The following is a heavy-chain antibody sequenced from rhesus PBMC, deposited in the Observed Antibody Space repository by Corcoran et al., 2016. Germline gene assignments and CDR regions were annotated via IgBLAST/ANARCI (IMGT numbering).Heavy chain of an antibody. CDR2: IFGGGWAT. D-gene: IGHD2-33*01. CDR1: GGSISDSYF. CDR3: WLDQFDV. J-gene: IGHJ5-1*01. V-gene: IGHV4-106*01. Sequence: QVQLQESGPGLVKPSETLSLTCAVSGGSISDSYFWSGGRQPPGKGLEWVGYIFGGGWATSYTTSLKNRVTISRDTSQNQFSLKLTSVTAADTAVYYCWLDQFDVWGAGVLVTVSS.